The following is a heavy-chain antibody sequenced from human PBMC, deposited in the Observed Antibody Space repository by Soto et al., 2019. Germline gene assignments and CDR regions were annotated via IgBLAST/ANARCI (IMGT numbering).Heavy chain of an antibody. V-gene: IGHV3-33*01. CDR1: GFTFSSYG. D-gene: IGHD4-17*01. Sequence: GGSLRLSCAASGFTFSSYGMHWVRQAPGKGLEWVAVIWYDGSNKYYADSVKGRFTISRDNSKNTLYLQMNSLRAEDTAVYYCARDFNSDYGDYTSAFDIWGQGTMVTVSS. CDR3: ARDFNSDYGDYTSAFDI. J-gene: IGHJ3*02. CDR2: IWYDGSNK.